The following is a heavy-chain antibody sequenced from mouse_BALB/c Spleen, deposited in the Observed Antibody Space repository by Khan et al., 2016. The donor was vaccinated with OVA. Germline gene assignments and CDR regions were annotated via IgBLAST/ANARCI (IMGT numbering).Heavy chain of an antibody. CDR3: ARNAHMYDFAY. CDR1: GFSLSTYG. D-gene: IGHD2-14*01. Sequence: QVQLKESGPGLVQPSQSLSITCTVSGFSLSTYGIHWIRQSQGKGLEWLGVIRSGGSTDYNGAFISRLNITKDNSKSQVFFKMNSVQADDTAIYYCARNAHMYDFAYWGQGTLVTVSA. CDR2: IRSGGST. J-gene: IGHJ3*01. V-gene: IGHV2-2*01.